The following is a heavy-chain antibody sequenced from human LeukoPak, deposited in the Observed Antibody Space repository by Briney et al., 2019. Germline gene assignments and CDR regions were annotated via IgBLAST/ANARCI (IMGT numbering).Heavy chain of an antibody. J-gene: IGHJ3*02. V-gene: IGHV4-39*07. D-gene: IGHD6-6*01. Sequence: SETLSLTCTVSGGSISSSSYYWGWIRQPPGKGLEWIGSIYYSGSTYYNPSLKSRVTISADRSKNQFSLKLSSVTAADTAVYYCGARRAFDIWGQGTMVTVSS. CDR2: IYYSGST. CDR1: GGSISSSSYY. CDR3: GARRAFDI.